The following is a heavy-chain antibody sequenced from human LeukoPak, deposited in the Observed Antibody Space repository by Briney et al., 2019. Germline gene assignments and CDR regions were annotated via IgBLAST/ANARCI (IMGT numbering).Heavy chain of an antibody. D-gene: IGHD2-8*01. CDR3: ARGYCTNGVCAVGYFDY. Sequence: SETLSLTCTVSGGSNSSGDYYWSWIRQPPGKGLEWIGYIYYSGSTYYNPSLKSRVTISVDTSKNQFSLKLSSVTAADTAVYYCARGYCTNGVCAVGYFDYWGQGTLVTVSS. J-gene: IGHJ4*02. V-gene: IGHV4-30-4*01. CDR1: GGSNSSGDYY. CDR2: IYYSGST.